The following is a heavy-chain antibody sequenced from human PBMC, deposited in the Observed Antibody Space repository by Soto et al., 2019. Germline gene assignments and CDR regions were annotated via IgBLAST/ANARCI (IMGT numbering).Heavy chain of an antibody. Sequence: GGSLRLSCAASGFTFSSYAMSWVRQAPGKGLEWVSAISGSGGSTYYADSVKGRFTISRDNSKNTLYLQMNSLRAEDTAVYYCVEAPLGRSGWYGAFDYWGQGTLVTVSS. J-gene: IGHJ4*02. D-gene: IGHD6-19*01. V-gene: IGHV3-23*01. CDR2: ISGSGGST. CDR3: VEAPLGRSGWYGAFDY. CDR1: GFTFSSYA.